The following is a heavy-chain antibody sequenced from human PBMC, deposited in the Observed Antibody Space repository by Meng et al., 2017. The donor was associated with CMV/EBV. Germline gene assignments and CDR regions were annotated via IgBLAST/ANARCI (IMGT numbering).Heavy chain of an antibody. CDR3: ARSGFTGYDFVSSLMTW. CDR1: GYTFTSYY. J-gene: IGHJ4*02. CDR2: INPSGGIT. Sequence: ASVKVSCKASGYTFTSYYMHWVRQAPGQGLEWMGIINPSGGITDYAQKFQGRVTITADKSTTTSYMELSSLRSDDTAVYYCARSGFTGYDFVSSLMTWWGQGTLVTVSS. V-gene: IGHV1-46*01. D-gene: IGHD5-12*01.